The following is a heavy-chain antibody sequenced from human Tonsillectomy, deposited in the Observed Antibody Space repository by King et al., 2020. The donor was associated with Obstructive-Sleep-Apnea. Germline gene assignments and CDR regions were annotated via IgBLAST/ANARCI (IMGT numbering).Heavy chain of an antibody. CDR3: AKSYSSGWYVPFDY. D-gene: IGHD6-19*01. Sequence: VQLVESGGGLVQPGRSLRLSCAASGFTFDDYGMHWVRQAPGKGLEWVSGISWNGGSIGYADSVKGRFTISRDNAKNSLYVQMNSLRGEDTALYYCAKSYSSGWYVPFDYWGQGTLVTVSS. J-gene: IGHJ4*02. CDR1: GFTFDDYG. V-gene: IGHV3-9*01. CDR2: ISWNGGSI.